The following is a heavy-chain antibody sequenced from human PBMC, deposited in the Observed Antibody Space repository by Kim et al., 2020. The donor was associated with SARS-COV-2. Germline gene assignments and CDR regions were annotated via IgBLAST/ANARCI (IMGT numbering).Heavy chain of an antibody. CDR1: GFTVSSNY. J-gene: IGHJ6*02. V-gene: IGHV3-66*01. CDR2: IYSGGST. CDR3: ARDRIPDYGDSIYYYYGMDV. D-gene: IGHD4-17*01. Sequence: GGSLRLSCAASGFTVSSNYMSWVRQAPGKGLEWVSVIYSGGSTYYADSVKGRFTISRDNSKNTLYLQMNSLRAEDTAVYYCARDRIPDYGDSIYYYYGMDVWGQGTTVTVSS.